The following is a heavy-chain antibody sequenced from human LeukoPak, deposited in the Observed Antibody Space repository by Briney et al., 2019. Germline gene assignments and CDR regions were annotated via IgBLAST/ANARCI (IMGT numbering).Heavy chain of an antibody. V-gene: IGHV3-23*01. CDR2: ISGSGGST. D-gene: IGHD3-3*01. Sequence: GGPLRLSCAASGFTFSSYAMSWVRQAPGKGLEWVSAISGSGGSTYYADSVKGRFTISRDNSKNTLYLQMNSLRAEDTAVYYCAKDSALYDFWSGYHEDWGQGTLVTVSS. CDR1: GFTFSSYA. J-gene: IGHJ4*02. CDR3: AKDSALYDFWSGYHED.